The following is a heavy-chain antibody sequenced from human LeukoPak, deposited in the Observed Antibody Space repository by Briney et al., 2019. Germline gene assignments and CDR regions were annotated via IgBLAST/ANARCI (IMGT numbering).Heavy chain of an antibody. D-gene: IGHD1-26*01. J-gene: IGHJ6*02. CDR2: ISYDGSNK. CDR3: AKGGGSYYSTYYYGMDV. CDR1: GFTFSSYG. V-gene: IGHV3-30*18. Sequence: GGSLRLSCAASGFTFSSYGMHWVRQAPGKGLEWVAVISYDGSNKYYADSVKGRFTISRDNSKNTLYLQMNSLRAEDTAVYYCAKGGGSYYSTYYYGMDVWGQGTTVTVSS.